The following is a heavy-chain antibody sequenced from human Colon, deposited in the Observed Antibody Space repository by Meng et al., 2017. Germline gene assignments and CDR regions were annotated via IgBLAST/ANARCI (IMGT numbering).Heavy chain of an antibody. D-gene: IGHD3-10*01. CDR1: GYTFTGYY. V-gene: IGHV1-2*02. Sequence: ASVKVSCKASGYTFTGYYMHWVRQAPGQGLEWMGWINPNSGGTNYAQKFQGRVTMTRDTSISTAYMELSRLRSDDTAVYYCARDAPYYYGSGSYPYWGQGTRVTGSS. J-gene: IGHJ4*02. CDR3: ARDAPYYYGSGSYPY. CDR2: INPNSGGT.